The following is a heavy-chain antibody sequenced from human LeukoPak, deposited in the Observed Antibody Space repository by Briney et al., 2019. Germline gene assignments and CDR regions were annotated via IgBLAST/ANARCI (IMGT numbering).Heavy chain of an antibody. D-gene: IGHD2-8*01. CDR1: GGAFSSYA. J-gene: IGHJ6*03. CDR3: ARAPGVRYYYYMDV. V-gene: IGHV1-69*06. CDR2: IIPIFGTA. Sequence: GASVKVSCKASGGAFSSYAISWVRQAPGQGLEWMGGIIPIFGTANYAQKFQGRVTITADKSTSTAYMELSSLRSEDTAVYYCARAPGVRYYYYMDVWGKGTTVTVSS.